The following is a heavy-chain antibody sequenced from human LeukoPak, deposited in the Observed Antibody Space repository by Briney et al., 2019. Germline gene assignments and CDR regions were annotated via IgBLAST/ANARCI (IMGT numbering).Heavy chain of an antibody. J-gene: IGHJ4*02. D-gene: IGHD5-24*01. CDR3: ARDGYNQFDY. Sequence: SETLSLTCTASGGSISSYYRSWIRQPAGKGLEWIGRIYTSGSTNYNPSLKSRVTMSVNTSKNQFSLKLSSVTAADTAVYYCARDGYNQFDYWGQGTLVTVSS. CDR1: GGSISSYY. CDR2: IYTSGST. V-gene: IGHV4-4*07.